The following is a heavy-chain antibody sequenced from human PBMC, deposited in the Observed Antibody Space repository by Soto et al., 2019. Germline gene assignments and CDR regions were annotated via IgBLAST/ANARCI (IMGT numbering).Heavy chain of an antibody. V-gene: IGHV3-11*06. CDR3: VRGGGGGRFDP. J-gene: IGHJ5*02. D-gene: IGHD2-15*01. Sequence: GGSLRLSCAGSGFTFGDSYISWIRQAPGKGLEWLSYISPGSRYPAYADSVKGRFTISRDNAKRSLYLQMMSLTAEDTAIYYCVRGGGGGRFDPWGQGTMVTVSS. CDR2: ISPGSRYP. CDR1: GFTFGDSY.